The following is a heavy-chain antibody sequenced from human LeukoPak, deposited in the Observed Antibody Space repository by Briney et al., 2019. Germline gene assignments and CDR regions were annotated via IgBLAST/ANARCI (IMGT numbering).Heavy chain of an antibody. Sequence: GGSLRLSCAASGFSVSRNYMTWVRQAPGEGLEWVSLIYSGGSTSYADSVKGRFTISRDNSKNTLYLQMNSLRAEDTAVYYCAKVLSPAMVVIPFDYWGQGTLVTVSS. J-gene: IGHJ4*02. CDR2: IYSGGST. CDR1: GFSVSRNY. CDR3: AKVLSPAMVVIPFDY. V-gene: IGHV3-53*01. D-gene: IGHD4-23*01.